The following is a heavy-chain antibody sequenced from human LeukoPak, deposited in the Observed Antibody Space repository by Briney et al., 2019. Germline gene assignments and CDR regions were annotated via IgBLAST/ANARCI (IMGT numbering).Heavy chain of an antibody. D-gene: IGHD2-2*01. CDR3: ARLVVPAAKNDAFDI. V-gene: IGHV1-18*01. CDR2: ISAYNGNT. CDR1: GYTFTSYG. J-gene: IGHJ3*02. Sequence: ASVTVSRKASGYTFTSYGISWVRQAPGQGLEWMGWISAYNGNTNYAQKLQGRVTMTTDTSTSTAYMELRSLRSDDTAVYYCARLVVPAAKNDAFDIWGQGTMVTVSS.